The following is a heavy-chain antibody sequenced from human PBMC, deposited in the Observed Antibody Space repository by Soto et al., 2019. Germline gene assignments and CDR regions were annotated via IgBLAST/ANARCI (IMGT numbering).Heavy chain of an antibody. V-gene: IGHV3-74*01. CDR2: INGDGSYT. CDR1: GFTFSTYW. CDR3: VRPWQGFDI. Sequence: EVQLVESGGGLVQPGGSLRLSCAASGFTFSTYWMHWVRQAPEKGLLWVSHINGDGSYTDFADSGKGRFTISRDNAKNTVYLQMQSLSVEDTAVYFCVRPWQGFDIWGPGTMVTVSS. J-gene: IGHJ3*02.